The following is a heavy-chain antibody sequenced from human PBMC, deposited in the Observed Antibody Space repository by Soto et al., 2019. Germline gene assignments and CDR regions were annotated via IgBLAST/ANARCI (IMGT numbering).Heavy chain of an antibody. J-gene: IGHJ4*02. CDR1: GGSISSSSYY. V-gene: IGHV4-39*01. Sequence: SETLSLTCTVSGGSISSSSYYWGWIRQPPGKGLERIGSIYYSGSTYYNPSLKSRVTISVDTSKNQFSLKLSSVTAADTAVYYWETHRHFITGTIFDYWGQGTLVTVSS. CDR2: IYYSGST. D-gene: IGHD1-7*01. CDR3: ETHRHFITGTIFDY.